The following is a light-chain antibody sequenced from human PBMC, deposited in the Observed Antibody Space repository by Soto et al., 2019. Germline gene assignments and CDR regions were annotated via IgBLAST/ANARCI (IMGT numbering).Light chain of an antibody. CDR2: YDT. V-gene: IGLV3-21*04. CDR1: NIGSNS. CDR3: QVWDSSSDHWV. J-gene: IGLJ3*02. Sequence: SYELTQPPSVSVAPGKTARITCGGNNIGSNSVHWYRQTPGQAPVLVIYYDTDRPSGIPERFSGSNSGNTATLTLSRVEAGDEADYYCQVWDSSSDHWVFGGGTKLTVL.